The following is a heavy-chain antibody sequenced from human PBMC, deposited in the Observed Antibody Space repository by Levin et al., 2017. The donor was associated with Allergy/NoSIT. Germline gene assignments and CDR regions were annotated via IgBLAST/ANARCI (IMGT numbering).Heavy chain of an antibody. J-gene: IGHJ4*02. CDR1: GGSISSGSYY. CDR2: IYTSGST. V-gene: IGHV4-61*02. D-gene: IGHD4-17*01. Sequence: LRLSCTVSGGSISSGSYYWSWIRQPAGKGLEWIGRIYTSGSTNYNPSLKSRVTISVDTSKNQFSLKLSSVTAADTAVYYCAREADYGDYVGFDYWGQGTLVTVSS. CDR3: AREADYGDYVGFDY.